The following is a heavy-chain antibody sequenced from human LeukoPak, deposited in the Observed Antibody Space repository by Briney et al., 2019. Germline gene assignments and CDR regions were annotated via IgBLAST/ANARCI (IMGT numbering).Heavy chain of an antibody. D-gene: IGHD5-24*01. CDR1: GFTFSSYA. V-gene: IGHV3-30-3*01. CDR3: AREGMATMGYFDY. Sequence: GGSLRPSCAASGFTFSSYAMHWVRQAPGKGLEWVAVISYDGSNKYYADSVKGRFTISRDNSKNTLYLQMNSLRAEDTAVYYCAREGMATMGYFDYWGQGTLVTVSS. CDR2: ISYDGSNK. J-gene: IGHJ4*02.